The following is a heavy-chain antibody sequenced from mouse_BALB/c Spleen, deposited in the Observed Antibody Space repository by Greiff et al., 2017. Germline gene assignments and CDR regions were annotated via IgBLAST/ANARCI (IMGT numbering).Heavy chain of an antibody. CDR3: ARDRDYRYDGGAMDY. D-gene: IGHD2-14*01. V-gene: IGHV2-9*02. CDR2: IWAGGST. J-gene: IGHJ4*01. Sequence: VQLQESGPGLVAPSQSLSITCTVSGFSLTSYGVHWVRQPPGKGLEWLGVIWAGGSTNYNSALMSRLSISKDNSKSQVFLKMNSLQTDDTAMYYCARDRDYRYDGGAMDYWGQGTSVTVSS. CDR1: GFSLTSYG.